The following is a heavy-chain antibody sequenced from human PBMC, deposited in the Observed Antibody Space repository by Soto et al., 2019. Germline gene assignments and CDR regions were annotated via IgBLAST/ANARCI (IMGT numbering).Heavy chain of an antibody. Sequence: GGSLRLSCAASGFTFSSYGMHWVRQAPGKGLEWVAVISYDGSNKYYADSVKGRFTISRDNSKNTLYLQMNSLRAEDTAVYYCAKDNYYDFWICPLSDYYYYRMDVWGQGTKVTVSS. CDR1: GFTFSSYG. D-gene: IGHD3-3*01. J-gene: IGHJ6*02. V-gene: IGHV3-30*18. CDR2: ISYDGSNK. CDR3: AKDNYYDFWICPLSDYYYYRMDV.